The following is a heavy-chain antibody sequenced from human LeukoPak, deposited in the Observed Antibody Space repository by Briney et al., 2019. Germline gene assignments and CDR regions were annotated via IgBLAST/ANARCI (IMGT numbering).Heavy chain of an antibody. D-gene: IGHD6-13*01. CDR2: ISGSGGST. CDR1: GSTFSSYA. Sequence: TGGSLRLSCAASGSTFSSYAMSWVRQAPGKGLEWVSAISGSGGSTYYADSVKGRFTISRDNSKNTLYLQMNSLRAEDTAVYYCAKQQQLNIYFGLHGAFDIWGQGTMVTVSS. V-gene: IGHV3-23*01. J-gene: IGHJ3*02. CDR3: AKQQQLNIYFGLHGAFDI.